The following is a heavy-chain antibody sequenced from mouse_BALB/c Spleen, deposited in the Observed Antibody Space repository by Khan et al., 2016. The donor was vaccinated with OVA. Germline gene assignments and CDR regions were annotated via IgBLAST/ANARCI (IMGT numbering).Heavy chain of an antibody. CDR3: ARSRWLLHAMDY. Sequence: QIQLVQSGPELKKPGETVKISCKASGYTFTNYGMNWVKQSPGKGLKWMGWINPNTGEPTYVEEFKGRFAFSLDTSASTAHLQINNLKNEDTSTDFCARSRWLLHAMDYWGQGTSVTVSS. J-gene: IGHJ4*01. CDR2: INPNTGEP. V-gene: IGHV9-3*02. CDR1: GYTFTNYG. D-gene: IGHD2-3*01.